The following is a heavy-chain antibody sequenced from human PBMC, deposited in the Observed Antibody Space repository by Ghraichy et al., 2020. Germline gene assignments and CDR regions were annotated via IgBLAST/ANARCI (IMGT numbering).Heavy chain of an antibody. J-gene: IGHJ3*01. CDR2: IRKRAYSYTT. CDR1: GFSFSDYY. Sequence: GESLNISCAASGFSFSDYYMDWVRQAPGKGLEWVGRIRKRAYSYTTEYAASVNGRFIISRDDSKSSMYIQMNSLETGDTAIYYCARPHTDVWGGAFDVWGQGTTVTVSS. CDR3: ARPHTDVWGGAFDV. V-gene: IGHV3-72*01. D-gene: IGHD3-16*01.